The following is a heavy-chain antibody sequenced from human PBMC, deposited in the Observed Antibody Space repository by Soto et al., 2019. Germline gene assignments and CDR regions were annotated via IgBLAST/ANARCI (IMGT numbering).Heavy chain of an antibody. V-gene: IGHV4-4*02. J-gene: IGHJ5*02. CDR3: ARARGAIFGVVIRNWLDP. CDR2: IYHNGST. D-gene: IGHD3-3*01. Sequence: PSDTLSLTCAVSGDSITGANWWSWVRPSPRRGLEWLGEIYHNGSTNYNPSLKSRVAISVDKAKNQFSLKLTSVTAADTAVYYCARARGAIFGVVIRNWLDPWGQGTLVTVSS. CDR1: GDSITGANW.